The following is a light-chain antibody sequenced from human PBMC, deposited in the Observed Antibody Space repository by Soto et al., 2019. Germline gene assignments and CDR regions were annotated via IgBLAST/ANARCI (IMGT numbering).Light chain of an antibody. CDR1: QTVGSN. J-gene: IGKJ1*01. CDR2: DAS. Sequence: EIVMTQSPATLSVSPGERVTLSCRASQTVGSNLAWYQQKRGQAPRLLIHDASTRAPGILARFSGSGSGTEFTLSISGLQSEDFAVYYCQQYVHWPPGTFGQGTTVDIK. V-gene: IGKV3D-15*01. CDR3: QQYVHWPPGT.